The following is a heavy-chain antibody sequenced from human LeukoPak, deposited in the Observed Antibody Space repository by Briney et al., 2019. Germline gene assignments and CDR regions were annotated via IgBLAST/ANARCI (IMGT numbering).Heavy chain of an antibody. CDR1: GFTFSSYW. V-gene: IGHV3-74*01. J-gene: IGHJ4*02. D-gene: IGHD4-17*01. CDR2: INSGGTTT. CDR3: ARDHEESTVLDY. Sequence: GGSLRLSCAASGFTFSSYWVHWVRQAPGKGLVWVSRINSGGTTTTYAVSVKGRFTISRDNAKNTVYLQMNSLRAEDTAVYYCARDHEESTVLDYWGQGTLVTVSS.